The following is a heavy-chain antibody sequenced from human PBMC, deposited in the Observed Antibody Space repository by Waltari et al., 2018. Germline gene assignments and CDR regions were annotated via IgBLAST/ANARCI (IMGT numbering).Heavy chain of an antibody. CDR3: ARDGGWGSYRPFDY. CDR2: IYSSGST. Sequence: QVQLQESGPGLVKPSETLSLTCTVSGGSISSYYWSWIRQPPGEGLEWIDCIYSSGSTNYNPSLKSRVTISVDTSKNQFSLKLNSMTAADTAVYYCARDGGWGSYRPFDYWGQGTLVTVSS. J-gene: IGHJ4*02. V-gene: IGHV4-59*01. CDR1: GGSISSYY. D-gene: IGHD3-16*02.